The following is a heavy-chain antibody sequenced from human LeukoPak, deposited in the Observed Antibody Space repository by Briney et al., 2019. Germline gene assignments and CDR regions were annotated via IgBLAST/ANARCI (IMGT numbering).Heavy chain of an antibody. CDR1: GGSIGTYY. V-gene: IGHV4-4*07. Sequence: PSETLSLTCTVSGGSIGTYYWSWIRQPAGKGLEWIGRIFTTGGANYNPSLKSRVTMSLDTSKNLLSLKLNSVTAADTAVYYCVRDGPSWGLLWGQGALVTVSS. CDR2: IFTTGGA. CDR3: VRDGPSWGLL. D-gene: IGHD3-16*01. J-gene: IGHJ4*02.